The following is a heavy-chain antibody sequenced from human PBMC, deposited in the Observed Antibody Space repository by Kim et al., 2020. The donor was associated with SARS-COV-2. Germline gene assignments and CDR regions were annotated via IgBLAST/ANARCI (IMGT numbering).Heavy chain of an antibody. CDR2: IWYDGSNK. CDR1: GFTFSSHG. Sequence: GGSLRLSCAASGFTFSSHGMHWVRQAQGKGLEWVAVIWYDGSNKYYADSVKGRFTISRDNSKNTLYLQMNSLRAEDTAVYYCARDLGSSWYVAGGVDYWG. J-gene: IGHJ4*01. V-gene: IGHV3-33*01. CDR3: ARDLGSSWYVAGGVDY. D-gene: IGHD6-13*01.